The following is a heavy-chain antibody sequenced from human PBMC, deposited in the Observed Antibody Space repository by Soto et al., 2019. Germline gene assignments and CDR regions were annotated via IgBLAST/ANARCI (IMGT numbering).Heavy chain of an antibody. Sequence: SETLSLTCTVSGCSISNYYWSWIRQPPGKGLEWIGYIYFSGGTNYNPSLKSRVTISIDTAKNQFSLKLSSVTAADTAVYYCARGSSGSNYYFDYWGQGTLVTVS. CDR1: GCSISNYY. CDR3: ARGSSGSNYYFDY. D-gene: IGHD1-26*01. V-gene: IGHV4-59*01. CDR2: IYFSGGT. J-gene: IGHJ4*02.